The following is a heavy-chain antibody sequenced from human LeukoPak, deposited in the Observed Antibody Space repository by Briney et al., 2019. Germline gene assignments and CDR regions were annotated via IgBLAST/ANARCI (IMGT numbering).Heavy chain of an antibody. CDR1: GYTFTSYD. J-gene: IGHJ4*02. CDR3: ARTIVGATKFDY. V-gene: IGHV1-8*01. CDR2: MNPNSGNT. Sequence: ASVKVSCKASGYTFTSYDINWVRQATGQGLEWMGWMNPNSGNTGYAQKFQGRVTMTRNTSISTAYMELSSLRSDDTAVYYCARTIVGATKFDYWGQGTLVTVSS. D-gene: IGHD1-26*01.